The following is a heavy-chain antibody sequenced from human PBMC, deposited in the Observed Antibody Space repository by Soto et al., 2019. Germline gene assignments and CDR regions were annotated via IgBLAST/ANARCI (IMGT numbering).Heavy chain of an antibody. CDR1: RFTFSNYA. CDR2: ISFDGSTK. CDR3: ARSPAYCSTTRCYGRDLAMDV. J-gene: IGHJ6*02. V-gene: IGHV3-30-3*01. Sequence: QVQLVEFGGGVVQPGRSLRLSCAASRFTFSNYAMHWVRQAPGKGLQWVALISFDGSTKYYADSVKGRFTISRDNSKNPLYMQMNSLRAEDTPVYYCARSPAYCSTTRCYGRDLAMDVGGQGTTVSGS. D-gene: IGHD2-2*01.